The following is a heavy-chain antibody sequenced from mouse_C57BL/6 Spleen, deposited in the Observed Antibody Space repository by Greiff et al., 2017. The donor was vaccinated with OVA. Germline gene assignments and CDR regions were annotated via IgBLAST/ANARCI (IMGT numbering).Heavy chain of an antibody. CDR2: IYPGDGDT. Sequence: QVHVKQSGAELVKPGASVKISCKASGYAFSSYWMNWVKQRPGQGLEWIGQIYPGDGDTNYNGKFKGKATLTADKSSCTAYMQLSSLTSEDSAVYFGAISEITTGWGFAYWGQGTLVTVSA. V-gene: IGHV1-80*01. J-gene: IGHJ3*01. CDR3: AISEITTGWGFAY. D-gene: IGHD1-1*01. CDR1: GYAFSSYW.